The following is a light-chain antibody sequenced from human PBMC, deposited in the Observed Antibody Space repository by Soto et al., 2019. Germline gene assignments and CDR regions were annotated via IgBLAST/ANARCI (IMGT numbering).Light chain of an antibody. CDR2: GAS. J-gene: IGKJ1*01. Sequence: EKVMTQSPATLSMSPGERATLSCRASQSVSSYLAWYQQKPGQAPRLLIYGASTRATGIPARFSGSGSGTEFTLNLSSLQSEDFGVYYCQQYTNWPSWTFGQGTKVEIK. CDR3: QQYTNWPSWT. V-gene: IGKV3-15*01. CDR1: QSVSSY.